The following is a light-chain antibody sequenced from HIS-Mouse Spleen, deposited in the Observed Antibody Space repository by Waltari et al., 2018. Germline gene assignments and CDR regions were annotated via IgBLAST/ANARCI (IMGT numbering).Light chain of an antibody. V-gene: IGKV1-9*01. CDR1: QGISSY. Sequence: DIQLTQSPSFLSASVGDRVTITCRASQGISSYLAWYQQKPGKAPKLLIYAASTLQSGVPARFSSGSGTEYTLTISSLQPEYFATYYCQQLNSYPFTFGPGTKVDLK. J-gene: IGKJ3*01. CDR2: AAS. CDR3: QQLNSYPFT.